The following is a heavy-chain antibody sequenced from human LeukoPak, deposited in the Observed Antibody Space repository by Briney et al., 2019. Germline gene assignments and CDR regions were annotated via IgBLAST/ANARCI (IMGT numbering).Heavy chain of an antibody. D-gene: IGHD3-10*01. J-gene: IGHJ4*02. Sequence: ASVKVSCKASGYTFTTYYMHWVRQAPGQGLEWMGIIDSSDGGTTYAQKFQGGVTMTRDTSTSTVYMELSSLTSEDTAVYYCASLGSGSSPIIDFDYWGQGTLVTVSS. CDR2: IDSSDGGT. CDR1: GYTFTTYY. V-gene: IGHV1-46*01. CDR3: ASLGSGSSPIIDFDY.